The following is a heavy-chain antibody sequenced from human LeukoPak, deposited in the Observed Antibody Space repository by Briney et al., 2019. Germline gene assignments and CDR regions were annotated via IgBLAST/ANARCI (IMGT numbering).Heavy chain of an antibody. Sequence: GGSLRLSCAASGFTFSSYGMHWVRQAPGKGLEWVAFIRYDGSDKYYADSVKGRFTISRDNSKNTLYLQMNSLRAEDTAVYYCAKVKGAYYDSSGYYFDYWGQGTLVTVSS. CDR3: AKVKGAYYDSSGYYFDY. V-gene: IGHV3-30*02. CDR2: IRYDGSDK. D-gene: IGHD3-22*01. CDR1: GFTFSSYG. J-gene: IGHJ4*02.